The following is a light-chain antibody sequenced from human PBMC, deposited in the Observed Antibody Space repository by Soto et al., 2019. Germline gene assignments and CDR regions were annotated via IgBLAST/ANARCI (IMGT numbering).Light chain of an antibody. J-gene: IGKJ1*01. Sequence: EIVSRQYPPTFPRSPGERATXSCGASQSVSSSYLAWFQQKPGLSPGLLIYGACNRATGIPGGSSGTGYDTDFTLTDRRLELQDFALCYCQPYVRSPWTFGQVYRVDIK. V-gene: IGKV3D-20*01. CDR1: QSVSSSY. CDR2: GAC. CDR3: QPYVRSPWT.